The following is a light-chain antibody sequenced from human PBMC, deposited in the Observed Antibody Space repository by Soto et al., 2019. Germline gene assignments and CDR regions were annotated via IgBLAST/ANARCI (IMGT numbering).Light chain of an antibody. CDR1: SSNIGSNY. V-gene: IGLV1-47*01. CDR2: RNN. J-gene: IGLJ2*01. Sequence: QSVLTQPPSASGTPGQRVTISCSGSSSNIGSNYVYWYQQLPGTTPKVLIYRNNQRPSEVPDRCSGSKSGTSASLAISGLRSEDEAEYYCATWDASLSGVVFGGGTKVTVL. CDR3: ATWDASLSGVV.